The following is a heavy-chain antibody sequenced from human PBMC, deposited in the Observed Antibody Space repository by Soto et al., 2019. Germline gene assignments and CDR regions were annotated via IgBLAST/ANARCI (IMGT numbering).Heavy chain of an antibody. J-gene: IGHJ5*02. CDR3: ARDFCSGGSCYSLNWFDP. CDR2: INPNSGGT. V-gene: IGHV1-2*04. D-gene: IGHD2-15*01. Sequence: EASVKVSCKASGYTFTGYYMHWVRQAPGQGLERMGWINPNSGGTNYAQKFQGWVTMTRDTSISTAYMELSRLRSDDTAVYFCARDFCSGGSCYSLNWFDPWGQGTLVTVSS. CDR1: GYTFTGYY.